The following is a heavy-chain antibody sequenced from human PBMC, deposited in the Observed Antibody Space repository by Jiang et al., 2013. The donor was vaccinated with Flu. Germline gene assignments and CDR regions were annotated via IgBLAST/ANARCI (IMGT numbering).Heavy chain of an antibody. CDR3: ARRFEVPRSPLVQAASVSTPYYYYALDV. D-gene: IGHD6-13*01. V-gene: IGHV1-18*04. CDR2: SAFTTATP. J-gene: IGHJ6*02. Sequence: GAEVKKPGASVKVSCKASGYTFTSYGIDAGYDRPLDKGLSGWDGSAFTTATPDYAQNLRGRFTLTTDTSTSTAYMELRSLTSDDTAMYYCARRFEVPRSPLVQAASVSTPYYYYALDVWGQGTTVTVSS. CDR1: GYTFTSYG.